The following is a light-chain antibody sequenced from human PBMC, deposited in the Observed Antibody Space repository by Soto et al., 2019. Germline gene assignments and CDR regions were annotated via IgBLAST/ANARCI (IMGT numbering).Light chain of an antibody. CDR2: STS. CDR3: VLYMGSGIWV. Sequence: QTVVTQEPSFSVSPGGTVTLTCGLSSGSVSTRYYPSWYQQTPGQAPRTLIYSTSTRSSGVPDRFSGSIVGNKAALTISGAQADDESYDYCVLYMGSGIWVFGGGTKLTVL. CDR1: SGSVSTRYY. V-gene: IGLV8-61*01. J-gene: IGLJ3*02.